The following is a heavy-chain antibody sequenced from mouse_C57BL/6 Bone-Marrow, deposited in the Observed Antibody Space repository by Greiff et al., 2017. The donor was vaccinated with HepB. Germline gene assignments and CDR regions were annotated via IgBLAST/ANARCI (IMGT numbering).Heavy chain of an antibody. V-gene: IGHV1-64*01. CDR2: IHPNSGST. CDR3: AISLDWYFDV. J-gene: IGHJ1*03. CDR1: GYTFTSYW. D-gene: IGHD2-10*02. Sequence: QVQLKQPGAELVKPGASVKLSCKASGYTFTSYWMHWVKQRPGQGLEWIGMIHPNSGSTNYNEKFKSKATLTVDKSSSTAYMQLSSLTSEDSAVYYCAISLDWYFDVWGTGTTVTVSS.